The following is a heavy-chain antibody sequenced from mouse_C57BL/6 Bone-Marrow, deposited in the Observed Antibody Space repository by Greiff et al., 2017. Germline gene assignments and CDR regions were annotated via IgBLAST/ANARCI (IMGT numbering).Heavy chain of an antibody. V-gene: IGHV5-6*01. D-gene: IGHD1-1*01. CDR3: ARDYYGSSYPYWYFDV. CDR2: ISSGGSYT. J-gene: IGHJ1*03. Sequence: EVKVVESGGDLVKPGGSLKLSCAASGFTFSSSGMSWVRQTPDKRLEWVATISSGGSYTYYPDSVQGRFTISRDNAMHTLYLQMSSLKSEDTAMYYCARDYYGSSYPYWYFDVWGTGTTVTVSS. CDR1: GFTFSSSG.